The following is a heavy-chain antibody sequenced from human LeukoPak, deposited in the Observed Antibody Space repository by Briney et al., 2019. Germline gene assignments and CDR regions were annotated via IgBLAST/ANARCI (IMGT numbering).Heavy chain of an antibody. CDR3: AGRSYVLSSGYYYDSDY. V-gene: IGHV3-30*02. CDR2: IRYDGSNK. D-gene: IGHD3-22*01. J-gene: IGHJ4*02. CDR1: GFTFSSYG. Sequence: GGSLRLSCAASGFTFSSYGMHWVRQAPGKGLEWVAFIRYDGSNKYYADSVKARFTLSRDNSKNTMYLQMNTLRAEDTAVYYCAGRSYVLSSGYYYDSDYWGQGTLVTVSS.